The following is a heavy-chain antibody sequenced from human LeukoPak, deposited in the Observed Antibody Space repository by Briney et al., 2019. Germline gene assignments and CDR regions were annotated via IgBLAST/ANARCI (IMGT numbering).Heavy chain of an antibody. V-gene: IGHV3-23*01. CDR2: ISGSGGST. Sequence: GGSLRLSCAVSGFTFSSYAMSWVRQAPGKGLEWVSAISGSGGSTYYADSVKGRLTISRDNSKNTLYLQMNSLRAEDTAVYYCAKDRSTSWLPGDYWGQGTLVTVSS. CDR3: AKDRSTSWLPGDY. J-gene: IGHJ4*02. D-gene: IGHD6-13*01. CDR1: GFTFSSYA.